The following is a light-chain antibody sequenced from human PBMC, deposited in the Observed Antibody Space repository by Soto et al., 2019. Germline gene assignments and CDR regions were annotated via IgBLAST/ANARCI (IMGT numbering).Light chain of an antibody. CDR3: PQYGSSPPNT. CDR1: QSVSSNS. V-gene: IGKV3-20*01. Sequence: EIVLTQSPGTLSLSPGERVTLSCRASQSVSSNSLAWYLQKPGQAPRLLIYGASSRANGIPDRFSGGGSGTAFTLTISRLEPEDFAVYYCPQYGSSPPNTFGQGTKLEIK. CDR2: GAS. J-gene: IGKJ2*01.